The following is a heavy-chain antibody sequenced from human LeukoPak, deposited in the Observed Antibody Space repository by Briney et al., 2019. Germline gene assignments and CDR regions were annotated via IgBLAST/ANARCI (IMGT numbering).Heavy chain of an antibody. CDR1: GFTFSSYT. D-gene: IGHD5-12*01. Sequence: GGSLRLSCAASGFTFSSYTFHWVRQAPGKGLQWVAVQDGNNKYYTDSVKGRFTISRDNSKNTLYLQMNSLRAEDTAVYYCARDDRGYSGYHFDHWGQGTLVTVSS. V-gene: IGHV3-30-3*01. CDR3: ARDDRGYSGYHFDH. J-gene: IGHJ4*02. CDR2: QDGNNK.